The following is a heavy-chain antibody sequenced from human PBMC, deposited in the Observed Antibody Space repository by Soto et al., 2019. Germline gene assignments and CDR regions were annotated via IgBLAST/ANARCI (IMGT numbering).Heavy chain of an antibody. Sequence: PGGSLRLSCAASGFTFSSYGMHWVRQAPGKGLEWVAVISYDGSNKYYADSVKGRFTISRDNSKNTLYLQMNSLRAEDTAVYYCAKGDAHSSSSVLADYWGQGTLVTVSS. CDR3: AKGDAHSSSSVLADY. CDR2: ISYDGSNK. D-gene: IGHD6-6*01. CDR1: GFTFSSYG. V-gene: IGHV3-30*18. J-gene: IGHJ4*02.